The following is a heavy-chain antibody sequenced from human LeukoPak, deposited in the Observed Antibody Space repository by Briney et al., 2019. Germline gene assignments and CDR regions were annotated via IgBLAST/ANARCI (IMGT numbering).Heavy chain of an antibody. D-gene: IGHD6-25*01. V-gene: IGHV4-59*12. CDR2: IYYSGST. Sequence: SETLSLTCTVSGGSISSYYWSWIRQPPGKGLEWIGYIYYSGSTNYNPSLKSRVTISVDTSKNQFSLKLSSVTVADTAVYYCARGAYPSAWFDPWGQGTLVTVSS. CDR3: ARGAYPSAWFDP. CDR1: GGSISSYY. J-gene: IGHJ5*02.